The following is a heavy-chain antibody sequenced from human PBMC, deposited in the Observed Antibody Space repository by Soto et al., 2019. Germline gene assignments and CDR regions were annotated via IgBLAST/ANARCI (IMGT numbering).Heavy chain of an antibody. Sequence: QLQLQESGPGLVKPSETLSLTCTVSGGSISSSSYYWGWIRQPPGKGLEWIGSIYYSGSTYYNPSLKSRVTISVDTSKNQFSLKLSSVTAADTAVYYCASNPSYYDILTGPPHPPREGDYWGQGTLVTVSS. CDR2: IYYSGST. CDR1: GGSISSSSYY. V-gene: IGHV4-39*01. J-gene: IGHJ4*02. D-gene: IGHD3-9*01. CDR3: ASNPSYYDILTGPPHPPREGDY.